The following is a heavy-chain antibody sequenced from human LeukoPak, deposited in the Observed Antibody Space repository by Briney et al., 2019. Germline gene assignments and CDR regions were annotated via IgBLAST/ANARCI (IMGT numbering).Heavy chain of an antibody. CDR3: ARGATSNPTKYYYYYYGMDV. Sequence: SETLSLTCAVYGGSFSGYYWSWIRQPPGKGLEWIGEINHSGGTNYNPSLKSRVTISVDTSKSQFSLKLSSVTAADTAVYYCARGATSNPTKYYYYYYGMDVWGQGTTVTVSS. CDR1: GGSFSGYY. J-gene: IGHJ6*02. CDR2: INHSGGT. V-gene: IGHV4-34*01. D-gene: IGHD4-11*01.